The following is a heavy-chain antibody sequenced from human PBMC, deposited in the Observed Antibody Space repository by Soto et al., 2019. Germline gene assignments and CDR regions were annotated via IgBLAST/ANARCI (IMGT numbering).Heavy chain of an antibody. Sequence: SETLSLTCAISGDSVSSYSAAWNWIRQSPSGGLEWLGRTYYRSRFFSDYTESVKSRIIINPDTSKNQFSLQLKSVTPEDTAVYYCVRDRYSSSGWFDPWGQGTPVTVSS. D-gene: IGHD3-10*01. CDR2: TYYRSRFFS. J-gene: IGHJ5*02. CDR1: GDSVSSYSAA. CDR3: VRDRYSSSGWFDP. V-gene: IGHV6-1*01.